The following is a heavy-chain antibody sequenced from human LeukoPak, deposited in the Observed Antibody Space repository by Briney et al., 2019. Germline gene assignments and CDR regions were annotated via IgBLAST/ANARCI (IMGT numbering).Heavy chain of an antibody. Sequence: GGTQRLSCAASGFSFSNYGMNWVRQAPGKGLEWVSGITGNGATTYYADSVKGRFTISRDNSRNTVYLQMNSLRAEDTAVYYCANDCTNGVCPIDYWGQGTLVTVSS. J-gene: IGHJ4*02. CDR2: ITGNGATT. CDR3: ANDCTNGVCPIDY. D-gene: IGHD2-8*01. CDR1: GFSFSNYG. V-gene: IGHV3-23*01.